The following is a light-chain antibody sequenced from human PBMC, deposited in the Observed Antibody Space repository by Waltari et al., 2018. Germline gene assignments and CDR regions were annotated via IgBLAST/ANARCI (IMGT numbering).Light chain of an antibody. V-gene: IGLV1-47*02. CDR3: AAWDDRVRGRV. CDR2: SNN. Sequence: QSVLTQPPSASGTPGQRVTISCSGSTSNIGANLVYWYQQLPGMAPKLLTYSNNQRTSGVPDRFSDSKSGPSASLAISGLRSEDEADYYCAAWDDRVRGRVFGGGTKLTVL. CDR1: TSNIGANL. J-gene: IGLJ3*02.